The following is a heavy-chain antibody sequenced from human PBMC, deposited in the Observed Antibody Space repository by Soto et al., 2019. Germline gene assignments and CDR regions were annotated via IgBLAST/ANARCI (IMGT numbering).Heavy chain of an antibody. CDR3: ARREIRWFDP. J-gene: IGHJ5*02. CDR2: IYYSGST. CDR1: GGSISSSSYY. V-gene: IGHV4-39*01. Sequence: PSETLSLTCTVSGGSISSSSYYWGWIRQPPGKGLEWIGSIYYSGSTYYNPSLKSRVTISVDTSKNQFSLKLSSVTAADTAVYYCARREIRWFDPWGQGTLVTVSS.